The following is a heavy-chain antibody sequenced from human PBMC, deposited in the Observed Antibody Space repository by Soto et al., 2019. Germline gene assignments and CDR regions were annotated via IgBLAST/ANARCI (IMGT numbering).Heavy chain of an antibody. D-gene: IGHD3-22*01. J-gene: IGHJ4*02. CDR3: ARAYYHDSSGYYSYFDY. CDR1: GFTVSSNY. Sequence: GGSLRLSCAASGFTVSSNYMSWVRQAPGKGLEWVSVIYSGGSTYYADSVKGRFTISRDNSKNTLYLQMNSLRAEDTAVYYCARAYYHDSSGYYSYFDYWGQGTLVTVSS. V-gene: IGHV3-53*01. CDR2: IYSGGST.